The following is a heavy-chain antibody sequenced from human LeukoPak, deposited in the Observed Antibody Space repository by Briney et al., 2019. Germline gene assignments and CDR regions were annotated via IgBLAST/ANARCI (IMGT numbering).Heavy chain of an antibody. CDR1: GYTFTSYY. CDR2: INPSGGST. CDR3: ARGDYYDMDACDI. D-gene: IGHD3-22*01. V-gene: IGHV1-46*01. J-gene: IGHJ3*02. Sequence: GASVKVSCKASGYTFTSYYMHCVRQSTGQPLERMGIINPSGGSTSYAQKFQGRVTMTRDTSTSTVYMELRSLRSEDTAVYYCARGDYYDMDACDIWGQGTMVTVSS.